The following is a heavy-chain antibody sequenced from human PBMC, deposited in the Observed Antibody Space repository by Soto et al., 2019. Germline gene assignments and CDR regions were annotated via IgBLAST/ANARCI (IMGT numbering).Heavy chain of an antibody. D-gene: IGHD2-15*01. CDR2: IYYSGST. J-gene: IGHJ4*02. Sequence: SEILSLTCTVSGGSISSSSYYWGWIRQPPGKGLEWIGSIYYSGSTYYNPSLKSRVTISVDTSKNQFSLKLSSVTAADTAVYYCARPRGGSGYYFDYWGQGTLVTVSS. V-gene: IGHV4-39*01. CDR1: GGSISSSSYY. CDR3: ARPRGGSGYYFDY.